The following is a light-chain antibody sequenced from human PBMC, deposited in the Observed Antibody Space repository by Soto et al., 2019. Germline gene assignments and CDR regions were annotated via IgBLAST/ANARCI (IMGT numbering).Light chain of an antibody. CDR3: QQYYHSGLS. Sequence: VMTQSPATLSLSPGEGVTLFCRASQNVASNIAWYQVKPAQPPRLLIYASSTRATGIPATFSGSGSGTQFSLTIRSLQSEDSAFYYCQQYYHSGLSFGGGTKVEI. J-gene: IGKJ4*01. V-gene: IGKV3D-15*01. CDR1: QNVASN. CDR2: ASS.